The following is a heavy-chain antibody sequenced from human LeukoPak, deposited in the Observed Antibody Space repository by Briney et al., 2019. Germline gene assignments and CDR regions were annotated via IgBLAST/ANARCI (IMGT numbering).Heavy chain of an antibody. J-gene: IGHJ4*02. CDR1: GFSFEAYG. CDR2: ITWNSDDM. CDR3: TRVTSWRTGFDY. V-gene: IGHV3-9*01. Sequence: GGSLRLSCAASGFSFEAYGMYWVRQAPGKGLEWVSGITWNSDDMAYADSVKGRFTISRDNAKNCLYLQMNSLTVEDTALYYCTRVTSWRTGFDYWGQGTLVTVS. D-gene: IGHD1-1*01.